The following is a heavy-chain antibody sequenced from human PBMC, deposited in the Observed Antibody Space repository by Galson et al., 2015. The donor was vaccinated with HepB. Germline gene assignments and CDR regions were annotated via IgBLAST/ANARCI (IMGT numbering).Heavy chain of an antibody. D-gene: IGHD2-21*02. CDR1: TDSLINYY. V-gene: IGHV4-59*08. CDR3: ARQGCGGDCYSQLESFDI. Sequence: LSLTCTVPTDSLINYYWNWIRQSPGKELEWIGYIHHSGSTNYNPSLKRRVTISIDTSKKQFSLKLSSVTAADTAVYYCARQGCGGDCYSQLESFDIWGQGTMVTVSA. J-gene: IGHJ3*02. CDR2: IHHSGST.